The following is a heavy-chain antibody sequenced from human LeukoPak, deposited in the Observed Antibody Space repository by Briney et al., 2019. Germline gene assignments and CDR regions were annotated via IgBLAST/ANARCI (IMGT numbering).Heavy chain of an antibody. CDR2: IDPNSGGT. Sequence: GASVKVSCKASGYTFTCYYMHWVRQAPGQGLEWMGRIDPNSGGTSYAQKFQGRVTMTRDTSISAAYMELSSLRSDDTAVYYCARESAAAGIDYWGQGTLVTVSS. V-gene: IGHV1-2*06. CDR1: GYTFTCYY. D-gene: IGHD6-13*01. CDR3: ARESAAAGIDY. J-gene: IGHJ4*02.